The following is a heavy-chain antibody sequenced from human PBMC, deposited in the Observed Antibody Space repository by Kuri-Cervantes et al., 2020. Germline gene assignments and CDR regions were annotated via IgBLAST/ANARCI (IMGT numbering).Heavy chain of an antibody. J-gene: IGHJ4*02. CDR2: ISSSSSHI. Sequence: GESLKISCAASGFTFSDYGMNWVRQAPGKGPEWVSYISSSSSHIYYADSVKGRFTISRDDAKNSLFLQMNSLRAEDTAVYYCARDLQLGGFQSDYWGQGTLVTVSS. CDR3: ARDLQLGGFQSDY. CDR1: GFTFSDYG. V-gene: IGHV3-21*01. D-gene: IGHD6-6*01.